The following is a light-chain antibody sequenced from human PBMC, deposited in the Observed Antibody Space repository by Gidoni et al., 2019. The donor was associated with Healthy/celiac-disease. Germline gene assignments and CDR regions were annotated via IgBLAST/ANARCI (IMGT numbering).Light chain of an antibody. Sequence: DIQMPQSPSSRSASVGDRVTITCRAGQSINSYLNWYQQKPGKAPKLLIYAASSLQSGVPARFSGSGSGTDFTLTISSLQPEDFATYYCQQSYSTPETFGQGTKLETK. CDR3: QQSYSTPET. CDR2: AAS. J-gene: IGKJ1*01. CDR1: QSINSY. V-gene: IGKV1-39*01.